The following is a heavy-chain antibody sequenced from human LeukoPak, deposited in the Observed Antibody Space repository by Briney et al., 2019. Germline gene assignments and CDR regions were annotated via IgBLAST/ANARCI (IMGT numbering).Heavy chain of an antibody. V-gene: IGHV3-48*03. CDR2: ISSSGSTI. Sequence: GGSLRLSCAASGFTFSSYEMNWVRQAPGKGLEWVPYISSSGSTIYYADSVKGRFTISRDNAKNSLYLQMNSLRAEDTAVYYCARDEPVWGYWGQGTLVTVSS. CDR3: ARDEPVWGY. D-gene: IGHD3-16*01. J-gene: IGHJ4*02. CDR1: GFTFSSYE.